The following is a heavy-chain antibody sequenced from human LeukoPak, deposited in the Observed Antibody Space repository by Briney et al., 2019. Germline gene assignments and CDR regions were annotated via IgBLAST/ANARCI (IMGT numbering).Heavy chain of an antibody. Sequence: ASVKVSCKASGYTFTSYDINWVRQATGQGLEWMGWMNPNSGNTGYAQKFQGRVTITRNTSISTAYMELSSLRSEDTAVYYCARGGNYDFWSGYRQLDYWGQGTLVTVSS. CDR3: ARGGNYDFWSGYRQLDY. CDR2: MNPNSGNT. V-gene: IGHV1-8*03. J-gene: IGHJ4*02. D-gene: IGHD3-3*01. CDR1: GYTFTSYD.